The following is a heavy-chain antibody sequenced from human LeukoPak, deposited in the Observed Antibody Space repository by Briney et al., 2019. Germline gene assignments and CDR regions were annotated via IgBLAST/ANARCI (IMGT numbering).Heavy chain of an antibody. V-gene: IGHV3-30*04. J-gene: IGHJ6*04. CDR2: ISYDGSNK. CDR1: GFTFSSYA. Sequence: PGRSLRLSCAASGFTFSSYAMHWVRQAPGKGLEWVAVISYDGSNKYYADSVKGRFTISRDNSKNTLYLQMNSLRAQDTAVYSCARTDFQTPISGLRYSYYGMDVWGKGTTVTVSS. CDR3: ARTDFQTPISGLRYSYYGMDV. D-gene: IGHD3-10*01.